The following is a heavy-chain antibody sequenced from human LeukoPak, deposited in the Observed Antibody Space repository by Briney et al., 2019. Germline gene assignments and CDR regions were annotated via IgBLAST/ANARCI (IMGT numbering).Heavy chain of an antibody. CDR3: AKVAYNFWNGLDK. J-gene: IGHJ4*02. D-gene: IGHD3-3*01. CDR2: ISDSGGST. Sequence: GGSLRLSCAASGFTFTSFAMNWVRQAPGKGLEWVSGISDSGGSTYYADSVKGRFSISRDNRKNTLYLQMNSLRDEDTAVYYCAKVAYNFWNGLDKWGQGTLVTVSS. V-gene: IGHV3-23*01. CDR1: GFTFTSFA.